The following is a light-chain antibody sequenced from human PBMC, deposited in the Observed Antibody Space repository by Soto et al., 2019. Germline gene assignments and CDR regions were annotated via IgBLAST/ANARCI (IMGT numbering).Light chain of an antibody. CDR2: EVN. CDR3: SSYAVSSNFGL. Sequence: QSALTQPPASSGSPGQSVTISCTGTSSDVGGYDFVSWYQQHPGKVPKLLIYEVNKRPSGVPDRFSGPKSGNAASLTVSGLQADDESDSYGSSYAVSSNFGLFGGGTKLTVL. CDR1: SSDVGGYDF. J-gene: IGLJ2*01. V-gene: IGLV2-8*01.